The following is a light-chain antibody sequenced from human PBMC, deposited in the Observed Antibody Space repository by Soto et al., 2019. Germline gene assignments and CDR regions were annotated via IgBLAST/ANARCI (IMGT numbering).Light chain of an antibody. Sequence: DIPMTQSPSSLSASVGDRVTITCRASQSISSYLNWYQQKPGKAPKLLIYAASSLQSGVPSRFSGSGSGTDFTLTISSLQPEDFATYYCQQSYSILYTFGQGTKLEIK. CDR2: AAS. CDR3: QQSYSILYT. CDR1: QSISSY. J-gene: IGKJ2*01. V-gene: IGKV1-39*01.